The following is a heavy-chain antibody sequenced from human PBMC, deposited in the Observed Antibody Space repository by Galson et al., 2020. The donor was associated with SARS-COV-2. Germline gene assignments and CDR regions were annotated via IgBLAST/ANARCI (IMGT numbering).Heavy chain of an antibody. V-gene: IGHV3-23*01. CDR3: AKDPLLLPILGVGWDGMDV. CDR2: ISGSGGST. D-gene: IGHD2-8*01. Sequence: TGGSLRLSCAASGFTFSSYAMSWVRQAPGKGLEWVSAISGSGGSTYYADSVKGRFTISRDNSKNTLYLQMNSLRAEDTAVYYCAKDPLLLPILGVGWDGMDVWGQGTTVTVSS. CDR1: GFTFSSYA. J-gene: IGHJ6*02.